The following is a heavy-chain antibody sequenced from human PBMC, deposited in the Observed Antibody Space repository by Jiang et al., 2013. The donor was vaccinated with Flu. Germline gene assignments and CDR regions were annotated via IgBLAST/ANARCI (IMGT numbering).Heavy chain of an antibody. CDR3: ARLLRPTGTRGSSTYYFDY. Sequence: QGRVTITRDTSASTAYMELSSLRSEDTAVYYCARLLRPTGTRGSSTYYFDYWGQGTLVTVSS. V-gene: IGHV1-3*01. J-gene: IGHJ4*02. D-gene: IGHD1-7*01.